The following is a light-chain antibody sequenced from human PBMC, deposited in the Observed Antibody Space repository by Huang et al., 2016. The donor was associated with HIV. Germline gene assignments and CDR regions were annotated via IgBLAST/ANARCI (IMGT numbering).Light chain of an antibody. CDR1: QYVSSNC. V-gene: IGKV3-20*01. J-gene: IGKJ3*01. CDR2: GAS. CDR3: QQYGSPPWT. Sequence: EIVLTQSPGTLSLSPGERATLSCRASQYVSSNCLAWYQQKPGQAPRLLIYGASNRATGIPDRFSGSGSGTEFTLTISRLEPEDFAVFYCQQYGSPPWTFGPGTKVDIK.